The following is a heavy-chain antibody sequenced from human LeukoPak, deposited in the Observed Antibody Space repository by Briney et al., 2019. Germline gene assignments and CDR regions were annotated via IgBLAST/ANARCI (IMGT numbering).Heavy chain of an antibody. CDR1: GYTFTDYY. J-gene: IGHJ6*02. CDR3: ASPVYSEMDV. Sequence: SVKVSCKASGYTFTDYYIHWVRQAPGQGLEWMGGIIPIFGTANYAQKFQGRVTITADESTSTAYMELSSLRSEDTAVYYCASPVYSEMDVWGQGTTVTVSS. CDR2: IIPIFGTA. D-gene: IGHD2-21*01. V-gene: IGHV1-69*13.